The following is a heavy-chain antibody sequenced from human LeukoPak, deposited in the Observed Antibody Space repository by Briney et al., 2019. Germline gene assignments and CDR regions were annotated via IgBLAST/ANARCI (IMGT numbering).Heavy chain of an antibody. Sequence: ASVKVSCKASGYTFTGYYMHWVRQAPGQGLEWMGWINPNSGGTNYAPKFQGRVTMTRDTSISTAYMELSRLRSDDTAVYCCASRGTSPSSWYFDPWGKGTLVTVSS. V-gene: IGHV1-2*02. D-gene: IGHD6-13*01. J-gene: IGHJ5*02. CDR1: GYTFTGYY. CDR2: INPNSGGT. CDR3: ASRGTSPSSWYFDP.